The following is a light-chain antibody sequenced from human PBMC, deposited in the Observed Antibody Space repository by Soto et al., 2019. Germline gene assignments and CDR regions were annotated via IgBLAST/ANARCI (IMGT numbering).Light chain of an antibody. V-gene: IGLV2-14*01. J-gene: IGLJ1*01. Sequence: QSVLTQPASVSGAPGQSITISCTGTSSDVGGYKSVCWYKQHPGKAPQLMIYEVTNLPSGVSDRFSGSKSGNTASLTISGLQAEDEADYYCSSYTSSSTLYVFGSGTKVTVL. CDR1: SSDVGGYKS. CDR2: EVT. CDR3: SSYTSSSTLYV.